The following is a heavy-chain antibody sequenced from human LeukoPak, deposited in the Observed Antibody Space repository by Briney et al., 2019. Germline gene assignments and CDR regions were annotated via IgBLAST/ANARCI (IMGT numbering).Heavy chain of an antibody. CDR1: GGSISSSSYY. D-gene: IGHD3-3*01. Sequence: ASETLSLTCTVSGGSISSSSYYWGWIRQPPGKGLEWIGSIYYSGSTYYNPSLKSRVTISVDTSKNQFSLKLSSVTAADTAVYYCARQHDFWSGYSSRPGYMDVWGKGTTVTVSS. CDR3: ARQHDFWSGYSSRPGYMDV. J-gene: IGHJ6*03. CDR2: IYYSGST. V-gene: IGHV4-39*01.